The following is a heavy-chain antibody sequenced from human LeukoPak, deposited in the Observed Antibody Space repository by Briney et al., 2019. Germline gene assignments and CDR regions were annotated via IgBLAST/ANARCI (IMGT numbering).Heavy chain of an antibody. CDR1: GFPFSNYA. J-gene: IGHJ3*02. CDR2: VSGSGGYT. V-gene: IGHV3-23*01. Sequence: GGSLRLSCAASGFPFSNYAMSWVRQAPGKGLEWVSTVSGSGGYTYYVDSVKGRFTISRDDSKSTVSLQMNSLRAEDTAVYYCAKDRRGTAWADAFDIWGQGTMVSVSS. CDR3: AKDRRGTAWADAFDI.